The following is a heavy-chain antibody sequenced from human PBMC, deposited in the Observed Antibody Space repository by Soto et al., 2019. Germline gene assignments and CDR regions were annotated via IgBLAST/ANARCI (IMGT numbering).Heavy chain of an antibody. V-gene: IGHV4-30-2*01. CDR1: GGSSSSGGYS. Sequence: QLQLQESGSGLVKPSQTLSLTGAVSGGSSSSGGYSWSWIRQPPGKGLEWIGYSYHSGSTYYNPSLKSRVIISVDRSKNQFTLKLRSVTAADKAVYYCARVTDYWGQGTLVSGSS. J-gene: IGHJ4*02. CDR3: ARVTDY. CDR2: SYHSGST.